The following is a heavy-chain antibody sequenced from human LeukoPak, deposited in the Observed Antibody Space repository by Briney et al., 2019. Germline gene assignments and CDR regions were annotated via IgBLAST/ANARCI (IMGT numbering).Heavy chain of an antibody. CDR2: INPNSGGT. J-gene: IGHJ5*02. D-gene: IGHD3-10*01. CDR3: ARGGSGSYHLIWFDP. V-gene: IGHV1-2*02. Sequence: ASVKVSCKASGYTFTSYDINWVRQATGQGLEWMGWINPNSGGTNYAQKFQGRVTMTRDTSISTAYMELSRLRSDDTAVYYCARGGSGSYHLIWFDPWGQGTLVTVSS. CDR1: GYTFTSYD.